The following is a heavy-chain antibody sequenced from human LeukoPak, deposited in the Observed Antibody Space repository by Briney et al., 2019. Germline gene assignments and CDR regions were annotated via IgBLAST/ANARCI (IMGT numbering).Heavy chain of an antibody. V-gene: IGHV4-34*01. CDR1: GGSFSGYY. Sequence: SETLSLTCAVYGGSFSGYYWSWIRQPPGKGLEWIGEINHSGSTNYNPSLKSRVTISVDTSKNQFSLKLSSVTAADTAVYYCARGYSSGWYNWGQGTLVTVSS. CDR2: INHSGST. D-gene: IGHD6-19*01. J-gene: IGHJ4*02. CDR3: ARGYSSGWYN.